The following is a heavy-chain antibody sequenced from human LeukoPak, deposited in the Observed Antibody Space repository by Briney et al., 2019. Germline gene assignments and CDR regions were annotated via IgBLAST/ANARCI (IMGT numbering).Heavy chain of an antibody. D-gene: IGHD3-3*01. V-gene: IGHV3-7*01. J-gene: IGHJ4*02. CDR1: GFTFSNYW. CDR3: ARDSLFPYYFDY. CDR2: IKQDGSEK. Sequence: PGGSLRLSCAASGFTFSNYWMSWVRQAPGRGLELVANIKQDGSEKYYVDSVKGRFTISRDNAKNSLYLQMNSLGAEDTAVYYCARDSLFPYYFDYWGQGTLVTVSS.